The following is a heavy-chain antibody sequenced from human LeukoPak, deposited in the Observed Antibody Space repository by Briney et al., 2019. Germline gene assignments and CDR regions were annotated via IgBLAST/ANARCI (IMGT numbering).Heavy chain of an antibody. CDR3: ARVNSFEVGSYGYFDY. V-gene: IGHV1-3*04. D-gene: IGHD1-26*01. Sequence: ASVKVSCKASGYTFTDYAFHWMRHAPGQRLEWMGWINTCNGNTKSSQKFQGRVTITRDTPASTAYMELSSLKSEDTAVYYCARVNSFEVGSYGYFDYWGQGTLVTVSS. J-gene: IGHJ4*02. CDR1: GYTFTDYA. CDR2: INTCNGNT.